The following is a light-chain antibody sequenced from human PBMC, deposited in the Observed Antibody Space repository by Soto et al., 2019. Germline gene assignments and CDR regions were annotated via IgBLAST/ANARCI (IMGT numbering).Light chain of an antibody. J-gene: IGLJ1*01. CDR1: SSNIGAGYD. Sequence: QSVLTQPPSVSGAPGQRVTISCTGSSSNIGAGYDVHWYQQLPGTAPNLLIYGNSNRPSGVPDRFSGSKSGTSASLAITGLQAEDEADYCCQYYDSSLSVSYVFGTGTKLTVL. CDR3: QYYDSSLSVSYV. V-gene: IGLV1-40*01. CDR2: GNS.